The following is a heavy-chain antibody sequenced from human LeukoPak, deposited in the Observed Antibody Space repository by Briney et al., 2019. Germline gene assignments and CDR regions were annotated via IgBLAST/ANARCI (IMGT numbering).Heavy chain of an antibody. V-gene: IGHV4-59*01. J-gene: IGHJ4*02. CDR3: AREPYDILTGYYRHYFDY. Sequence: SETLSLTCTVSGGSISSYYWSWIRQPPGKGLEWIGYIYYSGSTNYNSSLKSRVTISVDTSKNQFSLKLSSVTAADTAVYYCAREPYDILTGYYRHYFDYWGQGTLVTVSS. CDR2: IYYSGST. CDR1: GGSISSYY. D-gene: IGHD3-9*01.